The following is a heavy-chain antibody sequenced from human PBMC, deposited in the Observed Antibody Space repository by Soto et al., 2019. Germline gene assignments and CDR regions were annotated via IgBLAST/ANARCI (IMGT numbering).Heavy chain of an antibody. Sequence: QVRLVQSGAEVRRPGASVKVSCKAPGDTFTSYYLNWVRQAPGQGLEWMGVINPHGGSTKYAQKFHGRVTMTRDTSRSTVYMELRSLSSDDTAIYYCARSSGGNFGIIIEGSNWFDPWGQGTLVTVSS. D-gene: IGHD3-3*01. J-gene: IGHJ5*02. CDR2: INPHGGST. V-gene: IGHV1-46*01. CDR3: ARSSGGNFGIIIEGSNWFDP. CDR1: GDTFTSYY.